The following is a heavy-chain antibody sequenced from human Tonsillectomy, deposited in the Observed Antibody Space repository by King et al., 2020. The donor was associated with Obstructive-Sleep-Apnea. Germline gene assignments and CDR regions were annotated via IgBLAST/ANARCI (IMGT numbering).Heavy chain of an antibody. Sequence: QVQLQESGPGLVKPSETLSLTCTLSGDSIRTYYWSWIRQPPGKGLEWIGYIYYSGSTSYNASLKSRVTISVDTSKNQFSLKLRSVTAADTAVYYCARDLGYSYGIDYWGQGTLVTVSS. V-gene: IGHV4-59*01. CDR2: IYYSGST. D-gene: IGHD5-18*01. CDR1: GDSIRTYY. J-gene: IGHJ4*02. CDR3: ARDLGYSYGIDY.